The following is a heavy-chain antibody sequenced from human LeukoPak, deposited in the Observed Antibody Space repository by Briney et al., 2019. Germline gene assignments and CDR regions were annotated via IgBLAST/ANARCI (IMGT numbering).Heavy chain of an antibody. CDR1: GDSVSSNSAA. D-gene: IGHD5-18*01. J-gene: IGHJ6*04. Sequence: SQTLSLTCAIPGDSVSSNSAAWNWIRQSPSRGLEWLGRTYYRSKWYNDYAVSVKSRITINPDTSKNQFSLQLNSVTPEDTAVYYCARELWSRMSYYYGMDVWGKGTTVTVSS. CDR2: TYYRSKWYN. V-gene: IGHV6-1*01. CDR3: ARELWSRMSYYYGMDV.